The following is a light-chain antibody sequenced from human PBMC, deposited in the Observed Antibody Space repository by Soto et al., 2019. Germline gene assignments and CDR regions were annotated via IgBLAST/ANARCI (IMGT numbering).Light chain of an antibody. CDR2: GAS. CDR1: QTFSNSF. J-gene: IGKJ5*01. V-gene: IGKV3-20*01. CDR3: QHYAHNSPIT. Sequence: EIVLTQSPGTLSLSPGERATLSCRAIQTFSNSFLSWFQQIPGQAPRLLIYGASMRATGIPDRFSGSGSGTDFTLTISRLEPEDFALYYCQHYAHNSPITFGQGTRLEIK.